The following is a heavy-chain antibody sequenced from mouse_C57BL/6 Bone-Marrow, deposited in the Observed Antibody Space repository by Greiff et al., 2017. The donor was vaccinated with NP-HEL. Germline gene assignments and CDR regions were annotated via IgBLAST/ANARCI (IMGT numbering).Heavy chain of an antibody. Sequence: VQLQQSGAELARPGASVKLSCKASGYTFPSYGISWVKQRTGQGLEWIGEIYPRSGNTYYNEKFKGKATLTADKSSSTAYMELRSLTSEDSEVYFCARVGWLLNWYFDVWGTGTTVTVSS. CDR1: GYTFPSYG. J-gene: IGHJ1*03. CDR2: IYPRSGNT. D-gene: IGHD2-3*01. CDR3: ARVGWLLNWYFDV. V-gene: IGHV1-81*01.